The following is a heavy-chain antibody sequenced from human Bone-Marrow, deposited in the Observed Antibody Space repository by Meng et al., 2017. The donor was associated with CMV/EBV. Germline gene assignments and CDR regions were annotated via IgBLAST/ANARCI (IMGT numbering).Heavy chain of an antibody. CDR2: IYPGDSDT. J-gene: IGHJ3*02. CDR3: ARFPDIVVVPAARGALDI. CDR1: GYSFTSYW. D-gene: IGHD2-2*01. V-gene: IGHV5-51*01. Sequence: GASLKISCKGSGYSFTSYWIGWVRQMPGKSLEWMGIIYPGDSDTRYSPSFQGQVTISADKSISTAYLQWSSLKASDTAMYYYARFPDIVVVPAARGALDIWGQGTMVTVSS.